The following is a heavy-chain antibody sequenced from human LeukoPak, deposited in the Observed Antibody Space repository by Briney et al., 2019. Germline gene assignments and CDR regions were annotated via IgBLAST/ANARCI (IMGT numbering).Heavy chain of an antibody. Sequence: SETLSLTCTVSGGSISSYYWGWIRQPPGKGLEWIGYIYYSGSTNYNPSLKSRVTISVDTSKNQFSLKLSSVTAADTAVYYCARGSDFWSGYDYYYYYMDVWGKGTTVTVSS. D-gene: IGHD3-3*01. CDR3: ARGSDFWSGYDYYYYYMDV. CDR1: GGSISSYY. J-gene: IGHJ6*03. CDR2: IYYSGST. V-gene: IGHV4-59*01.